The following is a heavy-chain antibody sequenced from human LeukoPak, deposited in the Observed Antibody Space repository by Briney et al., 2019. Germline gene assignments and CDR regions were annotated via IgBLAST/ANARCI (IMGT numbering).Heavy chain of an antibody. CDR3: ARTLTESGNWFDP. CDR1: GDSVSSNSAA. CDR2: TYYRSKSYN. J-gene: IGHJ5*02. V-gene: IGHV6-1*01. D-gene: IGHD7-27*01. Sequence: SQTLSLTCAISGDSVSSNSAAWNWTRQSPSRGLEWLGRTYYRSKSYNDYAVSVTSRITINPDTSKNQFSLQLNSVTPDDTAVYYCARTLTESGNWFDPWGQGTLVTVSS.